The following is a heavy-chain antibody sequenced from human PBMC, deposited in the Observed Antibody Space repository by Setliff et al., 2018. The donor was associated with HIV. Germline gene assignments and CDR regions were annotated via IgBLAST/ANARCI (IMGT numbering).Heavy chain of an antibody. Sequence: PSETLSLTCTVSGYSISSDYYWGWIRQPPGKGLEWSGSIYHTGSTYYNPSLKSRVTISVDTSKNQFSLKLTSVTAADTAVYYCATPPIAGVRGYPQGWYFDLWGRGTLVTVSS. D-gene: IGHD3-10*01. CDR3: ATPPIAGVRGYPQGWYFDL. CDR1: GYSISSDYY. CDR2: IYHTGST. J-gene: IGHJ2*01. V-gene: IGHV4-38-2*02.